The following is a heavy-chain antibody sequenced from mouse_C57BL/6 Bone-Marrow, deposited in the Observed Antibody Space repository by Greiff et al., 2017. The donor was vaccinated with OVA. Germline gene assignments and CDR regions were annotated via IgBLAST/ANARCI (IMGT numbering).Heavy chain of an antibody. J-gene: IGHJ1*03. D-gene: IGHD2-4*01. Sequence: DVHLVESGPGLAKPSQTLSLTCSVTGYSITSDYWNWIRKFPGNKLEYMGYISYSGSTYYNPSLKSRISITRDTSKNQYYLQLNSVTTEDTATYYCARSDDYDVDWYFDVWGTGTTVTVSS. CDR2: ISYSGST. V-gene: IGHV3-8*01. CDR3: ARSDDYDVDWYFDV. CDR1: GYSITSDY.